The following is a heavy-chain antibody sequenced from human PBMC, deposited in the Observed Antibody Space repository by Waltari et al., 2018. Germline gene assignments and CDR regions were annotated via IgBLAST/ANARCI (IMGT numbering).Heavy chain of an antibody. J-gene: IGHJ4*02. CDR3: ARATTAMAPLGY. CDR1: GYTFTSYD. Sequence: QVQLVQSGAEVKKPGASVKVSCKASGYTFTSYDINWVRQATGQGLEWMGWMNPNRGNTGYAQKCQGRVTMTRNTSISTAYMELSSLRSEDTAVYYCARATTAMAPLGYWGQGTLVTVSS. V-gene: IGHV1-8*01. CDR2: MNPNRGNT. D-gene: IGHD5-18*01.